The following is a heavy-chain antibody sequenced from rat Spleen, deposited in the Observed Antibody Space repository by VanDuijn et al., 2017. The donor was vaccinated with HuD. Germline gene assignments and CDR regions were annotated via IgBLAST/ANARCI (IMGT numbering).Heavy chain of an antibody. CDR2: ISYSGST. Sequence: EVQLQESGPGLVKPSQSLSLTCSVTGYSITSNYWGWIRKFPGNKMEWMGYISYSGSTGSNPSLKSRLSITRDTSKNQFFLHLNSITTEDTATYYCARTMYTTDFYYVPFAYWGQGTLVTVSS. CDR3: ARTMYTTDFYYVPFAY. D-gene: IGHD1-6*01. V-gene: IGHV3-1*01. J-gene: IGHJ3*01. CDR1: GYSITSNY.